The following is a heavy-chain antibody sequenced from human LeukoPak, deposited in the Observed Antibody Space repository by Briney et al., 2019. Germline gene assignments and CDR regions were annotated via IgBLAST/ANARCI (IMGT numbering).Heavy chain of an antibody. J-gene: IGHJ4*02. D-gene: IGHD3-10*01. CDR2: IIPIFGTA. CDR1: GGTFSSYA. CDR3: AREGITMVRGVVDGTYNFDY. V-gene: IGHV1-69*06. Sequence: SVKVSCKASGGTFSSYAISWVRQAPGQGLEWMGGIIPIFGTANYAQKFQGRVTITADKSTSTAYMELSSLRSEDTAVYYCAREGITMVRGVVDGTYNFDYWGQGTLVTVSS.